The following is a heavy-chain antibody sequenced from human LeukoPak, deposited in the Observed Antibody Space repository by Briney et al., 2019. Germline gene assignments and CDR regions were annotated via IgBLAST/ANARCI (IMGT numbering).Heavy chain of an antibody. CDR1: GYTFTGYY. Sequence: ASVKVSCKASGYTFTGYYMHWVRQAPGQGLEWMAWINPNSGGTNYAQKFQGRVTMTRDTSISTAYMELSRLRSDDTAVYYCARVQFGGFQLAGYDAFDIWGQGTMVTVSS. V-gene: IGHV1-2*02. CDR3: ARVQFGGFQLAGYDAFDI. D-gene: IGHD6-25*01. J-gene: IGHJ3*02. CDR2: INPNSGGT.